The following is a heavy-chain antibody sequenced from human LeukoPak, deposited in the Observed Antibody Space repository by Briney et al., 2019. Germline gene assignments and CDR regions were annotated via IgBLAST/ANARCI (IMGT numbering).Heavy chain of an antibody. J-gene: IGHJ4*02. Sequence: GRSLRLSCAASGFTFSSYGMHWVRQAPGKGLEWVAVIWYDGSNKYYADSVKGRFTISRDNSKNTLYLQMNSLRAEDTALYYCAKDIAAADNTFDYWGQGTLVTVSS. V-gene: IGHV3-33*06. CDR2: IWYDGSNK. CDR1: GFTFSSYG. CDR3: AKDIAAADNTFDY. D-gene: IGHD6-13*01.